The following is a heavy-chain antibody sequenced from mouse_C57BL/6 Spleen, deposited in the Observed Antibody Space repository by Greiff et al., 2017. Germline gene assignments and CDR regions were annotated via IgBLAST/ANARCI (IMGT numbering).Heavy chain of an antibody. V-gene: IGHV1-18*01. D-gene: IGHD2-1*01. Sequence: VQLQQSGPELVKPGASVKIPCKASGYTFTDYNMDWVKQSHGKSLEWIGDINPNNGGTIYNQKFKGKATLTVDKSSSTAYMELRSLTSEDTAVYYCARVYGNYGYFDVWGTGTTVTVSS. CDR3: ARVYGNYGYFDV. CDR1: GYTFTDYN. CDR2: INPNNGGT. J-gene: IGHJ1*03.